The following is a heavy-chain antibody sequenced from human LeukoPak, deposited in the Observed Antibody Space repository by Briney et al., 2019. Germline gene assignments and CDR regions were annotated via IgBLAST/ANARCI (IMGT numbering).Heavy chain of an antibody. CDR1: GFTFHFYS. Sequence: GGSLRLSCAASGFTFHFYSMTWVRQAPGKGLEWVSYISSRSSTIYYTDSVKGRFTVSRDNAKNSLNLQMNSLRAEDTAVYYCATDRAKFFGDYWGQGTLVTVSS. J-gene: IGHJ4*02. CDR3: ATDRAKFFGDY. V-gene: IGHV3-48*01. CDR2: ISSRSSTI. D-gene: IGHD3-10*01.